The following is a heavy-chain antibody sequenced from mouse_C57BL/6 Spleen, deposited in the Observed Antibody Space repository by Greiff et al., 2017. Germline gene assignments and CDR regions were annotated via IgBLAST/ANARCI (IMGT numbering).Heavy chain of an antibody. CDR1: GYAFSSYW. CDR2: IYPGDGDT. V-gene: IGHV1-80*01. CDR3: AREGAAQATMTFDY. Sequence: VQLQQSGAELVKPGASVKISCKASGYAFSSYWMNWVKQRPGKGLEWIGQIYPGDGDTNYNGKFKGKATLTADKSSSTAYMQLSSLTSEDSAVYFCAREGAAQATMTFDYWGQGTTLTVSS. J-gene: IGHJ2*01. D-gene: IGHD3-2*02.